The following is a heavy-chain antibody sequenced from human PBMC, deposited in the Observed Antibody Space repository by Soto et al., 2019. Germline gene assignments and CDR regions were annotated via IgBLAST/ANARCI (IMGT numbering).Heavy chain of an antibody. CDR2: ISYDGRID. J-gene: IGHJ4*02. CDR3: AKEGGTGRSTLQYRYDY. V-gene: IGHV3-30*18. Sequence: QVQLVESGGGVVQPGGSLRLSCAVSGVTFSDYGMHWVRQAPGKGLEWVAVISYDGRIDYYADYVKGRFTISRDNPKNTMYFQMNSLRADDTAGYFCAKEGGTGRSTLQYRYDYWGQGILVTVSS. D-gene: IGHD2-2*02. CDR1: GVTFSDYG.